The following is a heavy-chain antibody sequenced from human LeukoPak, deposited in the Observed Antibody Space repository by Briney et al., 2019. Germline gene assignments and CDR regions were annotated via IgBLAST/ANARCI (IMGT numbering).Heavy chain of an antibody. D-gene: IGHD6-19*01. CDR2: VSPSSGNT. CDR3: ARGHPGYSSGWPDY. V-gene: IGHV1-8*01. Sequence: WASVKVPCKASGYYFTSHNINWVRQATGQGLEWMGWVSPSSGNTAYAQKFQGRVTMTRDTSISTAYMELSSLTSEDTAVYYCARGHPGYSSGWPDYWGQGTLVTVSS. CDR1: GYYFTSHN. J-gene: IGHJ4*02.